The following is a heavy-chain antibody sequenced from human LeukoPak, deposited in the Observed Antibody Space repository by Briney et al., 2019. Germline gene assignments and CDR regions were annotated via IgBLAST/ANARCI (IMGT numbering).Heavy chain of an antibody. V-gene: IGHV4-59*01. CDR1: GGSISSYS. CDR3: ARIGSGWLNYYYYMDV. J-gene: IGHJ6*03. Sequence: PSETLSLTRTVSGGSISSYSWSWIRQPPGEGLEWIGYIYYSGSTNYNPSLKSRVTISVDTSKNQFSLKLSSVTAADTAVYYCARIGSGWLNYYYYMDVWGKGTTVTVSS. CDR2: IYYSGST. D-gene: IGHD6-19*01.